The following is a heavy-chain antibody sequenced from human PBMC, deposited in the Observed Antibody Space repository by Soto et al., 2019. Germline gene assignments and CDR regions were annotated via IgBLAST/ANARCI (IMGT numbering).Heavy chain of an antibody. CDR3: ARDYSGGGMGV. D-gene: IGHD5-18*01. J-gene: IGHJ6*02. CDR1: GITLSSYG. V-gene: IGHV3-33*01. CDR2: LWYDGSYK. Sequence: SGVAGGITLSSYGMHWVRKAPGQGREWGAVLWYDGSYKYYANSVKGRFTISIDNSKNKLYLQMNSLTAHDTAVYYPARDYSGGGMGVWDQRTRGAVSS.